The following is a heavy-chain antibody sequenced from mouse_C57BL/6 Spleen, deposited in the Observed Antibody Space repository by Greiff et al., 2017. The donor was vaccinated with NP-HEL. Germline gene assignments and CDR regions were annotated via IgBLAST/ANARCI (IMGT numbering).Heavy chain of an antibody. V-gene: IGHV1-52*01. J-gene: IGHJ2*01. CDR2: IDPSDSET. D-gene: IGHD1-1*01. CDR1: GYTFTSYW. CDR3: ARERPNYGFFDY. Sequence: VQLQQPGAELVRPGSSVKLSCKASGYTFTSYWMHWVKQRPIQGLEWIGNIDPSDSETHYNQKFKDKATLTVDKSSSTAYMQLSSLTSEDSAVYYCARERPNYGFFDYWGQGTTLTVSS.